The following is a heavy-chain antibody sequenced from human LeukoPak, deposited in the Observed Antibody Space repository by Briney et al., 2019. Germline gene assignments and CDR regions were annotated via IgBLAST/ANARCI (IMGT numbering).Heavy chain of an antibody. CDR1: GYSFTGYW. CDR2: IYPGDSDT. V-gene: IGHV5-51*01. J-gene: IGHJ1*01. CDR3: ASPPAVDYGDDAEYCQH. D-gene: IGHD4-17*01. Sequence: GESLKISCKGSGYSFTGYWIGWVRQMPGKGLEWMGIIYPGDSDTRYSPSFQGQVTISADKSISTAYLQWSSLKASDTAMYYCASPPAVDYGDDAEYCQHWGQGTLVTVSS.